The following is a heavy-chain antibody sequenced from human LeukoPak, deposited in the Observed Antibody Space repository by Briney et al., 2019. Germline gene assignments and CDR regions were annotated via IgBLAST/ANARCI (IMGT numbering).Heavy chain of an antibody. Sequence: SETLSLTCSVSGYSISSAYYWGWIRPPPGKGLEWIGTKYHSGSTNYNPSLKSRVTISVDTSKNQFSLKLSSVTAADTAVYFCARGFRGDNFDYWGQGTLVTASS. CDR3: ARGFRGDNFDY. D-gene: IGHD7-27*01. CDR1: GYSISSAYY. CDR2: KYHSGST. V-gene: IGHV4-38-2*02. J-gene: IGHJ4*02.